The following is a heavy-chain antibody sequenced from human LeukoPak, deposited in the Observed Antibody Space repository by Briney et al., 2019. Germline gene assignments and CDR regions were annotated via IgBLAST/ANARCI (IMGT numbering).Heavy chain of an antibody. Sequence: ASVKVSCKASGYTFTGYYMHWVRQAPGQGLEWMGWINPNSGGTNYAQKFQGRVTITRDTSISTAYMELSRLRSDDTAVYYCARKCGGDCYSGDYGGQGTLVTVSS. CDR2: INPNSGGT. V-gene: IGHV1-2*02. D-gene: IGHD2-21*02. J-gene: IGHJ4*02. CDR3: ARKCGGDCYSGDY. CDR1: GYTFTGYY.